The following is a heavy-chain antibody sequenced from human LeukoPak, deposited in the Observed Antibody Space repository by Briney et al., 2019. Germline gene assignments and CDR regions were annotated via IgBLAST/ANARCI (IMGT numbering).Heavy chain of an antibody. V-gene: IGHV4-4*02. D-gene: IGHD3-22*01. CDR3: ARDRTYDSSGYYAGRYFDY. Sequence: SETLSLTCTVSGGSISSSNWWSWVRQPPGKGLEWIGEIYHSGSTNYNPSLKSRVTISVDKSKNQFSLKLSSVTAADTAVYYCARDRTYDSSGYYAGRYFDYWGQGTLVTVSS. CDR2: IYHSGST. CDR1: GGSISSSNW. J-gene: IGHJ4*02.